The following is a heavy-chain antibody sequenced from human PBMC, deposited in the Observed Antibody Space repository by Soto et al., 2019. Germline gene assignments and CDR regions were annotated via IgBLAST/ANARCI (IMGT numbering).Heavy chain of an antibody. CDR1: GGSISSGDYY. Sequence: SETLSLTCTVSGGSISSGDYYWSWIRQPPGKGLEWIGYICYSGSTYYNPSLKSRVTISVDTSKNQFSLKLSSLTAADTAVYYCAREGYSSGRAAFDIWGQGTVVTVSS. D-gene: IGHD6-19*01. CDR2: ICYSGST. CDR3: AREGYSSGRAAFDI. V-gene: IGHV4-30-4*01. J-gene: IGHJ3*02.